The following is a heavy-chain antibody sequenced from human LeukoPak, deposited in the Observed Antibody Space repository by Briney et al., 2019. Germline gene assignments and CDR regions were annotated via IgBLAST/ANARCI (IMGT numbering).Heavy chain of an antibody. V-gene: IGHV4-39*07. J-gene: IGHJ4*02. CDR2: IYYSGST. CDR3: ARDDPTLGFDY. CDR1: GGSISSSSYY. Sequence: SETLSLTCTVSGGSISSSSYYWGWIRQPPGKGLEWIGSIYYSGSTYYNPSLKSRVTISVDTSKNQFSLKLSSVTAADTAVYYCARDDPTLGFDYWGQGTLVTVSS. D-gene: IGHD3-16*01.